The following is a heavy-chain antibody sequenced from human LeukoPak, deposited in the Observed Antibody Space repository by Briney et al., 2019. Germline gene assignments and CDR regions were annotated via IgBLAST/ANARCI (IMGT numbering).Heavy chain of an antibody. Sequence: PGGSLRLSCAASGFTFRDYYMVWIRQAPGRGLEWVSHISSSVTTVYYADSVRGRFTLSRDNAKNSVSLQMNSLRAEDTAVYYCARDKRKGIVGSTKSYFDYWAREPWSPSPQ. CDR2: ISSSVTTV. CDR1: GFTFRDYY. D-gene: IGHD1-26*01. V-gene: IGHV3-11*04. CDR3: ARDKRKGIVGSTKSYFDY. J-gene: IGHJ4*02.